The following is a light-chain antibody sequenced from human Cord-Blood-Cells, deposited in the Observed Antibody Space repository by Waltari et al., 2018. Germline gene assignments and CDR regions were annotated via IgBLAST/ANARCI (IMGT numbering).Light chain of an antibody. J-gene: IGLJ3*02. CDR1: TSDDGGPHY. V-gene: IGLV2-14*03. CDR3: SSYTSSSTHGV. CDR2: DVS. Sequence: HSALTQPASASGSPGQPITIPCTCTTSDDGGPHYVSLYQQHPGKAPKLTIYDVSNRPSGVSNRYSGSNSGNTASQTISGLQAEDEADYYCSSYTSSSTHGVVGGGTKLTVL.